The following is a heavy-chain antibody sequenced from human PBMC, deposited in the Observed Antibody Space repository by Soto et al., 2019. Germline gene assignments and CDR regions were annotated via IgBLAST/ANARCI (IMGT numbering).Heavy chain of an antibody. CDR3: ASTHIAAAGTAFDY. D-gene: IGHD6-13*01. V-gene: IGHV4-61*08. J-gene: IGHJ4*02. CDR2: VYFSGST. Sequence: SETLSLTCSVSGDSVSSGDYYWSWIRQPPGEGLEWIGHVYFSGSTNYIPSLKSRLTMSVDTSKNQFSLKLSSVTAADTAVYYCASTHIAAAGTAFDYWGQGTLVTVSS. CDR1: GDSVSSGDYY.